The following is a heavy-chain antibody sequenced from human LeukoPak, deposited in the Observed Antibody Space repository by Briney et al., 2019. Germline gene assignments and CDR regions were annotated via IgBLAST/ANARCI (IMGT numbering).Heavy chain of an antibody. D-gene: IGHD3-3*01. CDR2: ISSSSSTI. V-gene: IGHV3-48*01. CDR1: GFTFSSYS. J-gene: IGHJ6*03. Sequence: GGSLRLSCAASGFTFSSYSMNWVRQAPGKGLEWVSYISSSSSTIYYADSVKGRFTISRDNAKNSLYLQMNSLRAEDTAVYYCARDPTIFGVNYMDVWGKGTTVTVSS. CDR3: ARDPTIFGVNYMDV.